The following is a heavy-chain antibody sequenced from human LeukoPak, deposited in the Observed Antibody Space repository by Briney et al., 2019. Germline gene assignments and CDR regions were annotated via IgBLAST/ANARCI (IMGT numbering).Heavy chain of an antibody. J-gene: IGHJ3*02. D-gene: IGHD3-22*01. Sequence: GGSLRLSCAASGFTFSDYWMHWVRQAPGKGLVWVSRISSDGSRVTYADSVKGRFTISRDNAKNTLYLQMNSLRAEDTAVYYCANDGAYYDSSTDAFDIWGQGTMVTVSS. CDR3: ANDGAYYDSSTDAFDI. CDR1: GFTFSDYW. V-gene: IGHV3-74*01. CDR2: ISSDGSRV.